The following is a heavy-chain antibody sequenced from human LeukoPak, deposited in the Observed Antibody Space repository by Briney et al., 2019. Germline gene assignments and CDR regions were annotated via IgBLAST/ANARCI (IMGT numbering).Heavy chain of an antibody. CDR2: ISDSGRST. Sequence: GGSLRLSCEASGFTFSDYAMNWVRQAPGKGLEWFSGISDSGRSTYYVGSVKGRFIISRDNLKNTLYLQMYSLRAEDTAVYFCARGSRHDFWRRLAAHIDYWGQGALVTVSS. CDR3: ARGSRHDFWRRLAAHIDY. CDR1: GFTFSDYA. J-gene: IGHJ4*02. D-gene: IGHD3-3*01. V-gene: IGHV3-23*01.